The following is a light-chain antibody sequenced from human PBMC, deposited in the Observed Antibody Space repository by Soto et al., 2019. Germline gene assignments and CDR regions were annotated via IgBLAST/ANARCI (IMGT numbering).Light chain of an antibody. Sequence: EIVLTQSPDTLSLSPGERATVSCRASQSVSRSNLAWYQHKPGQAPRLLIYGTSNRATGIPDRFTGSRSGTDFTLTISSLEPEDFGVYFCHQRNKFGQGTRLEIK. V-gene: IGKV3D-20*02. CDR1: QSVSRSN. CDR3: HQRNK. J-gene: IGKJ5*01. CDR2: GTS.